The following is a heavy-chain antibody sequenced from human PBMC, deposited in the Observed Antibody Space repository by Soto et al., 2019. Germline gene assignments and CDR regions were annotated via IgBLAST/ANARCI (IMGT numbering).Heavy chain of an antibody. D-gene: IGHD3-10*01. CDR1: GYTFTSYG. Sequence: QVQLVQSGAEVKKPGASVKVSCKASGYTFTSYGISLVRQAPGQGLEWMGWISAYNGNTNYAQKLQGRVTMTTDTSTSTAYMELRSLRSDYTAVYYCARDGGLDYYGSGSTFDYWGQGTLVTVSS. V-gene: IGHV1-18*01. J-gene: IGHJ4*02. CDR2: ISAYNGNT. CDR3: ARDGGLDYYGSGSTFDY.